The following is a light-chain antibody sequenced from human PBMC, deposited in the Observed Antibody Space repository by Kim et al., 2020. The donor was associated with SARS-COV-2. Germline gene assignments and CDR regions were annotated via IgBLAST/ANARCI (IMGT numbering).Light chain of an antibody. CDR3: NSRGNSETVL. V-gene: IGLV3-19*01. CDR1: SLRRYY. CDR2: GRN. Sequence: SSELTQDPAVSVALGQTVKITCQGDSLRRYYASWYQQKPGQALVLVIYGRNNRPSGIPDRLSGSTSGNTASLIITGAQAEDEADYYCNSRGNSETVLFGGGTKVTVL. J-gene: IGLJ2*01.